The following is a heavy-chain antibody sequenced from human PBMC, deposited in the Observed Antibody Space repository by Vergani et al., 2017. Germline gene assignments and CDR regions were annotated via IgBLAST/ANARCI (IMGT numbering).Heavy chain of an antibody. CDR2: ISSSSSYI. CDR3: ARGLRSSPGANLFDP. V-gene: IGHV3-21*01. D-gene: IGHD6-6*01. J-gene: IGHJ5*02. Sequence: EVQLVESGGGLVKPGGSLRLSCAASVFTFSSYSMNWVRQAPGKGLEWVSSISSSSSYIYYADSVKGRFTISRDNAKNSLYLQMNSLRAEDTAVYYCARGLRSSPGANLFDPWGQGTLVTVSS. CDR1: VFTFSSYS.